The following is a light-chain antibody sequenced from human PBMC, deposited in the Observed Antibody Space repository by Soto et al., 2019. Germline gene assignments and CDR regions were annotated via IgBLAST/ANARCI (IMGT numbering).Light chain of an antibody. V-gene: IGKV4-1*01. CDR3: QQYYSAPRT. Sequence: DIVMIQSPDSLAVSLGERATINCKSSQSGLRSSNNKNYLAWFQQKPGQTPKLLIYWASTRESWVPDRFSGSGSGTDFTLTISSLQADDVAIYYCQQYYSAPRTFGQGTKVEIK. CDR2: WAS. CDR1: QSGLRSSNNKNY. J-gene: IGKJ1*01.